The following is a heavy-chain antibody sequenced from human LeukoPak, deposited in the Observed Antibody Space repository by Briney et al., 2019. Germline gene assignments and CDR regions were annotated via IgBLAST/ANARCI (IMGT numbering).Heavy chain of an antibody. CDR2: ISSSSSYI. CDR3: ARDRDVVVPAAPSSYYYYDMDV. D-gene: IGHD2-2*01. CDR1: GFTFSSYS. J-gene: IGHJ6*02. V-gene: IGHV3-21*01. Sequence: PGGSLRLSCAASGFTFSSYSMNWVRQAPGEGLEWVSSISSSSSYIYYADSVKGRFTISRDNAKNSLYLQMNSLRAEDTAVYYCARDRDVVVPAAPSSYYYYDMDVWGQGTTVTVSS.